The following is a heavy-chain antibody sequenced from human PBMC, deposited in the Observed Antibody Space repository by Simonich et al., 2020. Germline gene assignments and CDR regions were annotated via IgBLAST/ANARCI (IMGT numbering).Heavy chain of an antibody. V-gene: IGHV3-23*01. CDR2: MSGSGGST. J-gene: IGHJ3*02. Sequence: GGGLVQPGGSLRLSCAASGFTFSSYAMSWVRQAPGKGMEWVSAMSGSGGSTYYADSVKGGFTISRDKSKNTLYLQMNSLRAEDTAVYYCAKDLGERITMIVVVIDAFDIWGQGTMVTVSS. CDR3: AKDLGERITMIVVVIDAFDI. D-gene: IGHD3-22*01. CDR1: GFTFSSYA.